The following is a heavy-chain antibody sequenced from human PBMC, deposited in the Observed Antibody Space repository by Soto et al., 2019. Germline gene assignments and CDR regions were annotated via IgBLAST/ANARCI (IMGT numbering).Heavy chain of an antibody. J-gene: IGHJ4*02. V-gene: IGHV3-23*01. CDR3: AKGLWYPNPYFDY. CDR1: GFTFSSYA. CDR2: ISGSGGST. D-gene: IGHD2-21*01. Sequence: EVQLLESGGGLVQPGGSLRLSCAASGFTFSSYAMSWVRQAPGKGLECVSAISGSGGSTYYADSVKGRFTISRDNSKNTLYLKMNSLRAEDTAVYYCAKGLWYPNPYFDYWGQGTLVTVSS.